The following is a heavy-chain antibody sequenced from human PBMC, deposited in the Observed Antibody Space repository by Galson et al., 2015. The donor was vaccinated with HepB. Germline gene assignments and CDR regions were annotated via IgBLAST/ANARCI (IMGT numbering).Heavy chain of an antibody. CDR3: ARGPGGGITMVRGLTNYGMDV. CDR1: GFTFSSYG. J-gene: IGHJ6*02. D-gene: IGHD3-10*01. CDR2: IWYDGSNK. V-gene: IGHV3-33*01. Sequence: SLRLSCAASGFTFSSYGMHWVRQAPGKGLEWVAVIWYDGSNKYYADSVKGRFTISRDNSKNTLYLQMNSLRAEDTAVYYCARGPGGGITMVRGLTNYGMDVWGQGPTVTVSS.